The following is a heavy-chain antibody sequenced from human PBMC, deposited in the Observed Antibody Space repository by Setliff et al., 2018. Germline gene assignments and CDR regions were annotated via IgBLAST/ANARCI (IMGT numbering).Heavy chain of an antibody. D-gene: IGHD3-22*01. CDR3: ARGITSGGYWGQRFLYLDV. CDR2: INHRGST. J-gene: IGHJ6*03. Sequence: SETLSLTCAAYGGTFSDYYWTWIRQPPGKGLEWVGEINHRGSTNYNPSLKSRVTISVDTSKDQFSLRLNSMTAADTAVYYCARGITSGGYWGQRFLYLDVWGKGTTVTVSS. V-gene: IGHV4-34*01. CDR1: GGTFSDYY.